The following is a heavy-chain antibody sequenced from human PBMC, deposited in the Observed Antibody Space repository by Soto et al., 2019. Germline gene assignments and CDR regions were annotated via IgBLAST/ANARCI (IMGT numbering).Heavy chain of an antibody. CDR3: ARGEPRSGGSQNFDY. V-gene: IGHV3-74*01. Sequence: GGSLRLSCAASGFTFSSYWMHWVRQAPGKGLVWVSGINSDGSSTSYADSVKGRFTISRDNSKNTLYLQMNSLRAEDTAVYYCARGEPRSGGSQNFDYWGQGTLVTVSS. D-gene: IGHD2-15*01. CDR1: GFTFSSYW. CDR2: INSDGSST. J-gene: IGHJ4*02.